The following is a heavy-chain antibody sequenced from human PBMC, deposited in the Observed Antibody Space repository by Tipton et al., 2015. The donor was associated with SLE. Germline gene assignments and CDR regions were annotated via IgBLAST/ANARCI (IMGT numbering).Heavy chain of an antibody. CDR2: ISGSNRYI. CDR3: AREQEGAYDI. CDR1: GFTFSRYS. Sequence: GSLRLSCVASGFTFSRYSLNWVRQAPGKGLEWVSSISGSNRYIYYADSVKGRFTISRDNAENSLYLQMNRLRVEDTALYYCAREQEGAYDIWGQGTMVIVSS. J-gene: IGHJ3*02. V-gene: IGHV3-21*06.